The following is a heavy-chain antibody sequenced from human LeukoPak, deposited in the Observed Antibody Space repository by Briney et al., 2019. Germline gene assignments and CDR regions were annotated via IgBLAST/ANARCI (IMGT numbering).Heavy chain of an antibody. V-gene: IGHV1-46*01. Sequence: ASVKVSCKASGYTFTSYYMHWVRQAPGQGLEWMGIINPSGGSTSYAQKFQGRVTMTRDTSTSTVYMELSSLRSGDTAVYYCARVPASGAYFGYWGQGTLVTVSS. CDR1: GYTFTSYY. J-gene: IGHJ4*02. CDR2: INPSGGST. CDR3: ARVPASGAYFGY. D-gene: IGHD3-3*01.